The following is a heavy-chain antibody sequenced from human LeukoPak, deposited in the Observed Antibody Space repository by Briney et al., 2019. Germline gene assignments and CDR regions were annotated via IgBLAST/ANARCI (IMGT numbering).Heavy chain of an antibody. CDR1: GGTFSSYA. Sequence: SVKVSCKASGGTFSSYAISWVRQAPGQGLEWIGRIIPILGIANYAQKFQGRVTITADKSTSTAYMELSSLRSEDTAVYYCAIFDGSGSYYLYYFDYWGQGTLVTVSS. CDR3: AIFDGSGSYYLYYFDY. V-gene: IGHV1-69*04. J-gene: IGHJ4*02. CDR2: IIPILGIA. D-gene: IGHD3-10*01.